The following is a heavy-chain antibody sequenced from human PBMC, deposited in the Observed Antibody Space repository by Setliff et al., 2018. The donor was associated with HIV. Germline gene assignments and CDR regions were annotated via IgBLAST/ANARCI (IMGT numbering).Heavy chain of an antibody. V-gene: IGHV1-2*06. CDR1: GYTFTGYF. Sequence: ASVKVSCKASGYTFTGYFIHWVRQAPGQGLEWMGRINPNTGDTNYAQKFQDRVTMTRDTSINTAYMELSRLRSDDTAVYYCAIVTELDYYGGSGPTHLLFDSWGQGTLVTVS. CDR2: INPNTGDT. J-gene: IGHJ4*02. D-gene: IGHD3-22*01. CDR3: AIVTELDYYGGSGPTHLLFDS.